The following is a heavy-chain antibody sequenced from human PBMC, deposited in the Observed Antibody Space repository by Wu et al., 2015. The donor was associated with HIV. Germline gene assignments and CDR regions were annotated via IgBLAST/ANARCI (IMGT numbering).Heavy chain of an antibody. D-gene: IGHD2-21*01. CDR1: GGTFSSYT. Sequence: QVQLAQSGAEVKKPGSSVRVSCKASGGTFSSYTFNWVRQAPGQGLEWMGRIIPISGTTDYAQKFQGRITITADGSTRTTYMELSSLRYEDTAVYFCARELLWGEDFWGQGTRVTVSS. CDR2: IIPISGTT. J-gene: IGHJ4*02. CDR3: ARELLWGEDF. V-gene: IGHV1-69*15.